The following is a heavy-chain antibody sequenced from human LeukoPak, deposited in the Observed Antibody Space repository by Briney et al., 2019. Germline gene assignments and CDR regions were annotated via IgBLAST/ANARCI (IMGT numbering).Heavy chain of an antibody. V-gene: IGHV1-18*01. CDR3: ARVGGGSSGYYQDAFDI. Sequence: GASVKVSCKASGYTFTSYGISWVRQAPGQGLEWMGWINAYNGNTNYAQKLQGRVTMITDTSTSTAYMELRSLRSDDTAVYYCARVGGGSSGYYQDAFDIWGQGTMVTV. J-gene: IGHJ3*02. CDR1: GYTFTSYG. CDR2: INAYNGNT. D-gene: IGHD3-22*01.